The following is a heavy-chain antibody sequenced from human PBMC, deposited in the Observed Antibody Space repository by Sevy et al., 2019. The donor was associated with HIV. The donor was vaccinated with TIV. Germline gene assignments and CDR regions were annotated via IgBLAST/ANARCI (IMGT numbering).Heavy chain of an antibody. Sequence: GGSLRLSCAASGFIFSRYWMHWVRQAPGKGLVWVSRINSDGSSTTYADSVRGRLTISRDNSKNTLYLDMSSLRAEDTAIYYCAGESAVARGGFDIWGQGAMVTVSS. CDR1: GFIFSRYW. J-gene: IGHJ3*02. CDR3: AGESAVARGGFDI. V-gene: IGHV3-74*03. D-gene: IGHD2-15*01. CDR2: INSDGSST.